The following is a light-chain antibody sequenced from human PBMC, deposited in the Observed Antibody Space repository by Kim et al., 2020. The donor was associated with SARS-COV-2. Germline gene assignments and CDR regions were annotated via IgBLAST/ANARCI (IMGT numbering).Light chain of an antibody. CDR1: GTDVGGYNY. Sequence: QSITTSCTGTGTDVGGYNYVSWYQQHPGKAPKLLISNVSSRPSGISYRFSGSKSGNTASLTISGLQAEDEADYYCSSYTSSSSLYVFGGGTKVTVL. J-gene: IGLJ1*01. V-gene: IGLV2-14*03. CDR2: NVS. CDR3: SSYTSSSSLYV.